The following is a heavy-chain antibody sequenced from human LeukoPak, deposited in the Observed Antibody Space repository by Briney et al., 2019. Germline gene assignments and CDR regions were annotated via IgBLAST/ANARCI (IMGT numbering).Heavy chain of an antibody. CDR1: GYTFTSYD. V-gene: IGHV1-8*03. D-gene: IGHD2-2*03. CDR3: ARHGSRNIMDIVVVPAAYY. CDR2: MNPNSGNT. Sequence: ASVKVSCKASGYTFTSYDINWVRQATGQGLEWMGWMNPNSGNTGYAQKFQGRVTITRNTSISTAYLQWSSLKASDTAMYYCARHGSRNIMDIVVVPAAYYWGQGTLVTVSS. J-gene: IGHJ4*02.